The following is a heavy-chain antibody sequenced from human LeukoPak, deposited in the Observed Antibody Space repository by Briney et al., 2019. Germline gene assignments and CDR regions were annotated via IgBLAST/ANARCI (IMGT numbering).Heavy chain of an antibody. D-gene: IGHD3-10*01. Sequence: ASVKVSCKASGYTFTGYYMHWARQAPGQGLEWMGRINPNSGGTNYAQKFQGRVTMTRDTSISTAYMELSRLRSDDTAVYYCARERDYYGSGTFDYWGQGTLVTVSS. J-gene: IGHJ4*02. CDR3: ARERDYYGSGTFDY. CDR2: INPNSGGT. CDR1: GYTFTGYY. V-gene: IGHV1-2*06.